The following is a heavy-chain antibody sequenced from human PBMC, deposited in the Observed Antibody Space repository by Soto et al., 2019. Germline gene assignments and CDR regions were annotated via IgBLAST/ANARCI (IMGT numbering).Heavy chain of an antibody. CDR1: GYTFTSYG. CDR2: ISAYNGNT. CDR3: ARVWITGTTVRWFDP. V-gene: IGHV1-18*01. J-gene: IGHJ5*02. D-gene: IGHD1-7*01. Sequence: ASVKVSCKASGYTFTSYGISWVRQAPGQGLEWMGWISAYNGNTNYAQKLQGRVTMTTDTSTSTAYMELRSLRSDDTAVYYCARVWITGTTVRWFDPWGKGTLVTVSS.